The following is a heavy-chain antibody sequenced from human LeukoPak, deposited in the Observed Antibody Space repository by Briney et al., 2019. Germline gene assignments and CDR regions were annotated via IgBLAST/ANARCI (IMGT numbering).Heavy chain of an antibody. J-gene: IGHJ6*03. D-gene: IGHD3-3*01. CDR3: ARGKEWSPDRDHGFDYYYYYMDV. CDR1: GGTFSSYA. CDR2: IIPIFGKA. Sequence: GASVKVSCKASGGTFSSYAISWVRQAPGQGLEWMGGIIPIFGKANYAQKFQGRVKITTDESKSTAYMELSRLRSEDTAVYYCARGKEWSPDRDHGFDYYYYYMDVWGKGTTVAVSS. V-gene: IGHV1-69*05.